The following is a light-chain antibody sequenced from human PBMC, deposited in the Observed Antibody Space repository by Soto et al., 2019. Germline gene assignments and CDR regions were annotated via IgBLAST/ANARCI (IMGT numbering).Light chain of an antibody. CDR3: QQYGSSLFT. Sequence: EIVLTQSTGTLSLSPGERATLSCRASQSVSSSYLAWYQQKPGQAPRLLIYGASSRATGIPDRFSGSGSGTDFPLTISRLEPEDFAVYYCQQYGSSLFTFGPGTKVDIK. J-gene: IGKJ3*01. CDR2: GAS. CDR1: QSVSSSY. V-gene: IGKV3-20*01.